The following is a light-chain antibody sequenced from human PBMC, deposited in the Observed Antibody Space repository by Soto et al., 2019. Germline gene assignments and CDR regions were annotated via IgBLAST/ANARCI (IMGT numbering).Light chain of an antibody. J-gene: IGKJ2*01. V-gene: IGKV3-11*01. Sequence: EIVLTQSPATLSLSPGERATLSCRASQSVSSYLAWYQQKPGQAPRLLIYDASNRATGIPGRSSGSGSGTVFTLTISFLEPEDFAMYYCQQSVSSPTFCQGTKLEIK. CDR3: QQSVSSPT. CDR1: QSVSSY. CDR2: DAS.